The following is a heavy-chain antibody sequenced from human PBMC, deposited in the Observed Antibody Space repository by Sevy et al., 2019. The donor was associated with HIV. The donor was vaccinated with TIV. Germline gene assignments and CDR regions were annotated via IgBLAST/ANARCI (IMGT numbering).Heavy chain of an antibody. CDR2: ISGSGTRT. J-gene: IGHJ6*03. CDR3: AKRGGGHYDPDEIAYYFYYYNMDV. Sequence: GGSLRLSCAVSGFSFDSYGMTWVRQAPGKGLEWVSAISGSGTRTYYADSVKGRFIISRDNSKNTLDLQMNSLRAEDKGVYYFAKRGGGHYDPDEIAYYFYYYNMDVWGKGTTVTVSS. CDR1: GFSFDSYG. V-gene: IGHV3-23*01. D-gene: IGHD3-22*01.